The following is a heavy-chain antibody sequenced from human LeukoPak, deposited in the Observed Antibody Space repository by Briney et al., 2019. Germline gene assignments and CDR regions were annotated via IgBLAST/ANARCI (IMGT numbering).Heavy chain of an antibody. Sequence: GASAKVSCKVSGYTLTELSMHWVRQAPGKGLEWMGGFDPEDGETIYAQKFQGRVTMTEDTSTDTAYMELSSLRSEDTAVYYCATGYTRGSYYYGMDVWGQGTTVTVSS. CDR1: GYTLTELS. J-gene: IGHJ6*02. CDR2: FDPEDGET. D-gene: IGHD5-18*01. V-gene: IGHV1-24*01. CDR3: ATGYTRGSYYYGMDV.